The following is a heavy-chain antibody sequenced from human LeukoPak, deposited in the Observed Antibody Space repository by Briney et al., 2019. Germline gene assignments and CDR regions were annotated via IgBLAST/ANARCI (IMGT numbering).Heavy chain of an antibody. CDR3: ARVCPLAAAGSD. Sequence: ASVKVSCKASGYTFTGYYMHWVRQAPGQGLEWMGWINPNSGGTNYAQKFQGRVTMTRDTSISTDYMELSRLRSDDTAVYYCARVCPLAAAGSDWGQGTLVTVSS. CDR1: GYTFTGYY. D-gene: IGHD6-13*01. J-gene: IGHJ4*02. CDR2: INPNSGGT. V-gene: IGHV1-2*02.